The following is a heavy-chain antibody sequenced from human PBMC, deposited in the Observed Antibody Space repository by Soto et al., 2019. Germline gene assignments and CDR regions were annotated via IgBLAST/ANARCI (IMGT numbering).Heavy chain of an antibody. D-gene: IGHD5-12*01. J-gene: IGHJ4*02. CDR1: GGSVSSGSYY. CDR3: ARGDGYPFDY. V-gene: IGHV4-61*01. Sequence: QVQLQESGPGLVKPSETLSLTCTVSGGSVSSGSYYWSWIRQPPGKGLEWIGYIYYSGSTNYNPSLKSRVTISVVTSKNQFSLKLSSVTAADTAVYYCARGDGYPFDYWGQGTLVTVSS. CDR2: IYYSGST.